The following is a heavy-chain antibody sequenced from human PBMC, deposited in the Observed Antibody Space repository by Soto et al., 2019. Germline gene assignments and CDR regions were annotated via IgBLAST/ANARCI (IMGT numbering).Heavy chain of an antibody. V-gene: IGHV3-48*01. CDR2: ISSSSSTI. D-gene: IGHD5-18*01. CDR3: ARDSGYSYGPLDY. CDR1: GFTFSSYS. J-gene: IGHJ4*02. Sequence: PGGSLRLSCAASGFTFSSYSMNWVRQAPGKGLEWVSYISSSSSTIYYADSVKGRFTISRDNAKNSLYLQMYSLRAEDTAVYYCARDSGYSYGPLDYWGQGTLVTVSS.